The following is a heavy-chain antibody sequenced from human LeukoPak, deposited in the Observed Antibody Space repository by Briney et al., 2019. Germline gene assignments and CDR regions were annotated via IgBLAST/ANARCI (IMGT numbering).Heavy chain of an antibody. J-gene: IGHJ5*02. Sequence: PSETPSLTCAVYGGSFSGYYWSWIRQPPGKGLEWIGEINHSGSTNYNPSLKSRVTISVDTSKNQFSLKLSSVTAADTAVYYCARGLGYYYGSGSYYNPLGQGTLVTVSS. CDR1: GGSFSGYY. V-gene: IGHV4-34*01. CDR2: INHSGST. D-gene: IGHD3-10*01. CDR3: ARGLGYYYGSGSYYNP.